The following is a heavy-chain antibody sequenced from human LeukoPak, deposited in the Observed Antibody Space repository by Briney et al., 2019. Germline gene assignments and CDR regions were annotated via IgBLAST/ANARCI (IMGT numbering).Heavy chain of an antibody. D-gene: IGHD5-24*01. CDR2: IYSGGST. J-gene: IGHJ6*02. CDR1: GFTVSSNY. Sequence: GGSLRLSCAASGFTVSSNYMSWVRQAPGKGLEWVSVIYSGGSTYYADSVKGRFTISRHNSKSTLYLQMNSLRAEDTAVYYCARGSRDGYNYEDYYYYYGMDVWGQGTTVTVSS. CDR3: ARGSRDGYNYEDYYYYYGMDV. V-gene: IGHV3-53*04.